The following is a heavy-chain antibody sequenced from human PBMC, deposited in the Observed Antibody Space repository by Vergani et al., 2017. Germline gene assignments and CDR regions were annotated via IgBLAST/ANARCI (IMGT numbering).Heavy chain of an antibody. CDR2: IRSKANSYAT. V-gene: IGHV3-73*01. CDR3: TRQGKWLDY. D-gene: IGHD6-19*01. CDR1: GFTFSGSA. J-gene: IGHJ4*02. Sequence: VQLVESGGGLVQPGGSLKLSCAASGFTFSGSAMHWVRQASGKGLEWVGRIRSKANSYATAYAASVKGRFTISRDDSKNTAYLQMNSLKTEDTAVYYCTRQGKWLDYWGQGTLVTVSS.